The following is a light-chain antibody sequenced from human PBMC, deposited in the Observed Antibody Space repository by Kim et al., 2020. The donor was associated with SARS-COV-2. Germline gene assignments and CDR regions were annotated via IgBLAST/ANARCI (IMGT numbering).Light chain of an antibody. CDR1: QSVSSN. CDR2: GAS. V-gene: IGKV3-15*01. Sequence: TVMTQSPATLSVSPGERATLSCRASQSVSSNLVWYQQKPGQAPRLLIYGASTRATGIPARFSGSGSGTEFTLTISSLQSEDFALYYCQQYNNWPRTFGQGTKVDIK. CDR3: QQYNNWPRT. J-gene: IGKJ1*01.